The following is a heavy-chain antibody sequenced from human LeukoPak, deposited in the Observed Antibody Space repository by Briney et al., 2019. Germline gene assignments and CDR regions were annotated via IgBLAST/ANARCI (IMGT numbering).Heavy chain of an antibody. CDR2: IKKDGSET. J-gene: IGHJ6*03. V-gene: IGHV3-7*01. Sequence: TGGSLRLSCAASGFTFNAYWMNWVRQAPGKGLEWVANIKKDGSETKYVDSLRGRFTISRDNAKSSLYLQIDTLTVEDTAVYYCSGGGGWLIDGWGKGNTVTVSS. CDR3: SGGGGWLIDG. D-gene: IGHD6-19*01. CDR1: GFTFNAYW.